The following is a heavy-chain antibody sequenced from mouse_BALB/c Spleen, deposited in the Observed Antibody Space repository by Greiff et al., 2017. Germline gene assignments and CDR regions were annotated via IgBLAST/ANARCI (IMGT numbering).Heavy chain of an antibody. J-gene: IGHJ3*01. V-gene: IGHV1-69*02. D-gene: IGHD2-2*01. CDR3: ARDYGYDGGAWFAY. Sequence: QVHVKQPGAELVKPGAPVKLSCKASGYTFTSYWMNWVKQRPGRGLEWIGRIDPSDSETHYNQKFKDKATLTVDKSSSTAYIQLSSLTSEDSAVYYCARDYGYDGGAWFAYWGQGTLVTVSA. CDR2: IDPSDSET. CDR1: GYTFTSYW.